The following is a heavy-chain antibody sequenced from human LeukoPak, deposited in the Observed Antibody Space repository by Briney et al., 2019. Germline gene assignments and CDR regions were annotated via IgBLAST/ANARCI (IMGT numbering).Heavy chain of an antibody. V-gene: IGHV3-21*06. CDR1: GFTFSSYT. J-gene: IGHJ3*02. Sequence: GGSLRLSCAASGFTFSSYTMSWVRQAPGKGLEWVSSISGSSDYIYYADSMKGRFTISRDNAKNSLYLQMNSLRAEDTAIYYCARAEYYYDSSAITEGAFDIWGQGTMVTVSS. CDR2: ISGSSDYI. CDR3: ARAEYYYDSSAITEGAFDI. D-gene: IGHD3-22*01.